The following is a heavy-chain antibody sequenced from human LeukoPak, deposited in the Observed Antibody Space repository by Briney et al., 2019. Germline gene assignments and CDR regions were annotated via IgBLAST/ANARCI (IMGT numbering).Heavy chain of an antibody. Sequence: GGSLRLSCISSGFMFSNYAMSWARQAPGKGLEWVSAISGSAGSTYYADSVKGRFTISRDNSKLALYLQMDSLRAEDTAVYYCARGSGMGYNFWSGPYQWGQGTLVTVSS. CDR3: ARGSGMGYNFWSGPYQ. D-gene: IGHD3-3*01. V-gene: IGHV3-23*01. CDR2: ISGSAGST. CDR1: GFMFSNYA. J-gene: IGHJ4*02.